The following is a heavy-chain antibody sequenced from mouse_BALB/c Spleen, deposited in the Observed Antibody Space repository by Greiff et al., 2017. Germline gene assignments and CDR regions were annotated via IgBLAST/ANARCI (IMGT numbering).Heavy chain of an antibody. J-gene: IGHJ3*01. V-gene: IGHV7-3*02. Sequence: EVKLVESGGGLVQPGGSLRLSCATSGFTFTDYYMSWVRQPPGKALEWLGFIRNKANGYTTEYSASVKGRFTISSDNSQSILYLQMNTLRAEDSATYYCARAGDYDEWFAYWGQGTLVTVSA. CDR2: IRNKANGYTT. D-gene: IGHD2-4*01. CDR3: ARAGDYDEWFAY. CDR1: GFTFTDYY.